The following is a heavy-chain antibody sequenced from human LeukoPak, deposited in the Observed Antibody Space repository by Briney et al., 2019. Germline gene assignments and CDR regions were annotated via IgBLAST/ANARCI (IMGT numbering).Heavy chain of an antibody. CDR2: INHSGST. J-gene: IGHJ4*02. V-gene: IGHV4-39*01. CDR1: GGSISSSSYY. CDR3: ARQGDTAMALLDY. D-gene: IGHD5-18*01. Sequence: SETLSLTCTVSGGSISSSSYYWSWIRQPPGKGLEWIGEINHSGSTSYNPSLKSRVTISVDTSKNQFSLKLSSVTAADTAVYYCARQGDTAMALLDYWGQGTLVTVSS.